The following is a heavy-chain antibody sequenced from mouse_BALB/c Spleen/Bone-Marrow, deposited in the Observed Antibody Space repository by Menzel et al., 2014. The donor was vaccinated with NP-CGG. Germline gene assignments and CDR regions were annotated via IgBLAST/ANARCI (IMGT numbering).Heavy chain of an antibody. CDR3: ARRDYRYDGFAY. CDR1: GYTFTSYY. V-gene: IGHV1S56*01. Sequence: DQLQQSGPELVKPGASVRVSCKASGYTFTSYYIHWVKQRPGQGLEWIGWIYLGNVNTKYNEKFKGKATLTADKPSSTAYMQLSSLTSEDSAVYFCARRDYRYDGFAYWGQGTLVTVSA. D-gene: IGHD2-14*01. CDR2: IYLGNVNT. J-gene: IGHJ3*01.